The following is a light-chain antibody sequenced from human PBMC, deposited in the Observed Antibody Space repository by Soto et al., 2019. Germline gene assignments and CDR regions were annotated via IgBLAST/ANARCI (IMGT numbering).Light chain of an antibody. CDR2: DND. V-gene: IGLV1-51*01. CDR3: GTWDSSLSAVV. CDR1: SSNIGSNF. J-gene: IGLJ2*01. Sequence: SVLTQPPSASAAPGQKVTISCSGSSSNIGSNFGSWYQQLPGTAPKLLIYDNDKRPSGIPDRFSGSKSGTSATLGITGLQTGDEADYYCGTWDSSLSAVVFGGGTKVTVL.